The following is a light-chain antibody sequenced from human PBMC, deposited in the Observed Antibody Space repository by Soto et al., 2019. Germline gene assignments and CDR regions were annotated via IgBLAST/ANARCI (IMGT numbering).Light chain of an antibody. Sequence: TVMTQSPATLSVSPGERVTLSCRASQSVSTKLAWYQQKPGQAPRLLIYGASTRATAIPARFSGRGSGTEFTLTISSLQSEDFAVYYCQQFHNWPPITFGQGTRLEIK. CDR1: QSVSTK. V-gene: IGKV3-15*01. CDR3: QQFHNWPPIT. J-gene: IGKJ5*01. CDR2: GAS.